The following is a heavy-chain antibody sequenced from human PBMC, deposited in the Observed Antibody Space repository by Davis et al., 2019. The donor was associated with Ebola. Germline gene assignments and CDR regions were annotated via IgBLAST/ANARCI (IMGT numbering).Heavy chain of an antibody. CDR1: GFTFSSYW. Sequence: PGGSLRLSCAASGFTFSSYWMTWVRQAPGKGLEWVAHINQDGIKKYYVDSMEGRFTISRDNAKSSLFLQINSLRVDDTAVYYCARDAGFADLDYWGQGALVTVSS. V-gene: IGHV3-7*01. CDR2: INQDGIKK. CDR3: ARDAGFADLDY. J-gene: IGHJ4*02.